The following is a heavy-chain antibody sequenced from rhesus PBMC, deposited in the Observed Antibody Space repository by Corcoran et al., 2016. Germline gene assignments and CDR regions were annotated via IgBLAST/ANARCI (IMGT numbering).Heavy chain of an antibody. CDR3: ARDMSYRGLDY. D-gene: IGHD5-24*01. Sequence: QLQLQESGPGLVKPSETLSLTCAVSGGSISSNYWSWIRQPPGKGLEWIGRVSGSGGRPDYNPSLTSRVTIYTDTSKNQFSLKLSSVTDADTALDYCARDMSYRGLDYWGQGVLVTVSS. J-gene: IGHJ4*01. CDR1: GGSISSNY. CDR2: VSGSGGRP. V-gene: IGHV4-173*01.